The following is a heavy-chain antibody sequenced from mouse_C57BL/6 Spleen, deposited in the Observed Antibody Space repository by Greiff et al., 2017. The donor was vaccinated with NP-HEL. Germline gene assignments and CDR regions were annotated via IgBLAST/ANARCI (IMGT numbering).Heavy chain of an antibody. Sequence: QVQLQQPGAELVKPGASVKLSCKASGYTFTSYWMHWVKQRPGQGLEWIGMIHPNSGSTNYNEKFKSKATLTVDKSSSTAYMQLSSLTSEDSAVYYCAREGTTPYFDVWGTGTTVTVSS. CDR2: IHPNSGST. D-gene: IGHD1-1*01. J-gene: IGHJ1*03. CDR1: GYTFTSYW. V-gene: IGHV1-64*01. CDR3: AREGTTPYFDV.